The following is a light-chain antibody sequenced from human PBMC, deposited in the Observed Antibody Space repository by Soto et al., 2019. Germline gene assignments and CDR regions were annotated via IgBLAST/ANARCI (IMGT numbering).Light chain of an antibody. CDR2: EGS. J-gene: IGLJ2*01. Sequence: QSALTQPASVSGSPGQSITISCTGTSSDVGTYNLVSWHQHHPGKAPKLIIYEGSKRPSGVSNRFSGSKSGNTASLTISGLQAGDEADYYCSSYTTNITPVVFGGGTKLTVL. CDR3: SSYTTNITPVV. CDR1: SSDVGTYNL. V-gene: IGLV2-14*02.